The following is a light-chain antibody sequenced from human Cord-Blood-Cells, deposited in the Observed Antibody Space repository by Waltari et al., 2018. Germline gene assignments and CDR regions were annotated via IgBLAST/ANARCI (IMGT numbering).Light chain of an antibody. V-gene: IGLV1-51*02. CDR1: SSNIGNNS. CDR2: ENN. J-gene: IGLJ3*02. Sequence: QSVFTQPPSASAAPRQKAAISCSGSSSNIGNNSVSWHQQPPGTAPQLLIYENNKRPAGIPDRFSGSKSGTSATLGITGLQTGDEADYYCGTWDSSLSAGGVFGGGTKLTVL. CDR3: GTWDSSLSAGGV.